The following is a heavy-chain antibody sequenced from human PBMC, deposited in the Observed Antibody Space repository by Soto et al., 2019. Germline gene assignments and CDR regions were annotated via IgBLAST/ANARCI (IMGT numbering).Heavy chain of an antibody. CDR1: GDTLSTYY. CDR2: INPRSGKT. J-gene: IGHJ4*02. V-gene: IGHV1-46*03. Sequence: VQLVQSGAEVKRPGASVKISCKASGDTLSTYYMHWARQAPGQGLEWMGIINPRSGKTNYPQKFQGRAPMTRKTSTTPVYRGRSPLGSGDTAIFSCAGGLGYSAVVGNPFASWGKGTLVTVS. D-gene: IGHD3-16*01. CDR3: AGGLGYSAVVGNPFAS.